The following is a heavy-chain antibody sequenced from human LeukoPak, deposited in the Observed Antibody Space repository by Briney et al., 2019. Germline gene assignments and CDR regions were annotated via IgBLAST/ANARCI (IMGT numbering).Heavy chain of an antibody. CDR1: GFTFNNYA. V-gene: IGHV3-23*01. CDR2: INGNGAAT. D-gene: IGHD1-26*01. CDR3: ANGLAASGNFLPRDYYYFIDV. J-gene: IGHJ6*03. Sequence: GGSLRLSFVASGFTFNNYAMHWVRQAPGKGLEWVSTINGNGAATYYADSFKGRFLISRDDSKSTVYLRMNKLRVEDSGLYYCANGLAASGNFLPRDYYYFIDVWGKGTTVIVS.